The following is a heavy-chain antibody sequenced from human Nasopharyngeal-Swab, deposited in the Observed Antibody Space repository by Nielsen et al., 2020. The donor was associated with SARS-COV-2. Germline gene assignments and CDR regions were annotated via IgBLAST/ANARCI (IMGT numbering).Heavy chain of an antibody. CDR3: AREPRPGIAVAGKGNWFDP. CDR2: INAGNGNT. Sequence: ASVKVSCKASGYTFTSYAMHWVRQAPGQRLEWMGWINAGNGNTKYSQKFQGRVTITRDTSASTAYMELSSLRSEDTAVYYRAREPRPGIAVAGKGNWFDPWGQGTLVTVSS. J-gene: IGHJ5*02. V-gene: IGHV1-3*01. CDR1: GYTFTSYA. D-gene: IGHD6-19*01.